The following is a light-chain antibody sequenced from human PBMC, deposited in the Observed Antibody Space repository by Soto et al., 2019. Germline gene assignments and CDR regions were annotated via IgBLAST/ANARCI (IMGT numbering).Light chain of an antibody. CDR2: DVT. J-gene: IGLJ3*02. CDR1: GGFDF. CDR3: CSYTGSYSV. Sequence: QAVLTQPRSVSGSPGQSVAISCTGIGGFDFVSWYQQYPGKPPKLMIYDVTNRPSGVPDRFSASKSGDTASLTISGLQAEDEADYYYCSYTGSYSVFGGGTKLTVL. V-gene: IGLV2-11*01.